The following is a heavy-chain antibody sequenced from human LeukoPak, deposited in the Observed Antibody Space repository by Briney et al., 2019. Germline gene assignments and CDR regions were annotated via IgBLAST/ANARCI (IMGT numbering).Heavy chain of an antibody. CDR1: GFTFTNYG. CDR2: IRYDGSTK. CDR3: AKDPGTSMVVLKGEFDY. V-gene: IGHV3-30*02. Sequence: GGSLRLSCAASGFTFTNYGMNWVRQAPGKGLEWVAFIRYDGSTKSYAESVKGRFTISRDNSKNTLYLQMNSLRTEDTAVYYCAKDPGTSMVVLKGEFDYWGQGTLVTVSS. J-gene: IGHJ4*02. D-gene: IGHD3-22*01.